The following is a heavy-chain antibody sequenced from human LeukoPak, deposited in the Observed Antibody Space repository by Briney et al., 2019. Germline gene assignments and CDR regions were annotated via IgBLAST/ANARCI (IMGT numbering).Heavy chain of an antibody. J-gene: IGHJ1*01. Sequence: PGGSLRLSCAASGFTFSSYWMSWVRQAPGKGLEWVANIKQDGSEKYYVDSVKGRFTISRDNAKNSLYLQMNSLRAEDTAVYYCARPLIAVAGTGYFQHWGQGTLVTVSS. CDR1: GFTFSSYW. D-gene: IGHD6-19*01. V-gene: IGHV3-7*01. CDR2: IKQDGSEK. CDR3: ARPLIAVAGTGYFQH.